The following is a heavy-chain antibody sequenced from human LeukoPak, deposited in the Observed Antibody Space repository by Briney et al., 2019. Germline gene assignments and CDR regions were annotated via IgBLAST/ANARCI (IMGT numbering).Heavy chain of an antibody. CDR1: GGSISSSSYY. CDR3: ARLVVVPAAKRGWFDP. Sequence: SETLSLTCTVSGGSISSSSYYWGWIRQPPGEGLEWIGCIYYSGSTYYNPSLKSRVTISVDTSKNQFSLNLSSVTAADTAVYYCARLVVVPAAKRGWFDPWGQGTLVTVSS. D-gene: IGHD2-2*01. V-gene: IGHV4-39*01. CDR2: IYYSGST. J-gene: IGHJ5*02.